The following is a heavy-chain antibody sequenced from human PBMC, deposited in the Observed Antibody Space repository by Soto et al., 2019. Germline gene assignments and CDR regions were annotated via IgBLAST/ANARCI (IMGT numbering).Heavy chain of an antibody. CDR2: INAGNGNT. V-gene: IGHV1-3*01. CDR3: ARGGYSYGQGFDY. CDR1: GYNFTSYA. J-gene: IGHJ4*02. D-gene: IGHD5-18*01. Sequence: QVQLVQSGAEVKKPGASVKVSCKASGYNFTSYAMHWVRQAPGQRLEWMGWINAGNGNTKYSQKFQGIVTITRDTSASTAYMALISLRSEDTAVYYCARGGYSYGQGFDYWGQGTLVTVSS.